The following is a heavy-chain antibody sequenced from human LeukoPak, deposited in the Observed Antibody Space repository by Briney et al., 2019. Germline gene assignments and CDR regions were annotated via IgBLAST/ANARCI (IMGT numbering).Heavy chain of an antibody. CDR1: GGSFRGYY. V-gene: IGHV4-34*01. CDR3: ARGVVPAAVWFDP. J-gene: IGHJ5*02. D-gene: IGHD2-2*01. Sequence: SETLSLTCAGYGGSFRGYYWSWIRQPPGKALEWLGEINHSGSTNYNPSLKSRVTISVDTSKNQFSLKLSSVTAADTAVYYCARGVVPAAVWFDPWGQGTLVTVSS. CDR2: INHSGST.